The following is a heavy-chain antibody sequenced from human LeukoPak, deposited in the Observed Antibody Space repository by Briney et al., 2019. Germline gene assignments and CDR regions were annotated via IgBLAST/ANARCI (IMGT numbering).Heavy chain of an antibody. CDR3: ARHSPVLYCSGGSCYSLRWAADWFDP. D-gene: IGHD2-15*01. CDR1: GGSISSYH. CDR2: IYYSGST. Sequence: SETLSLTCTVSGGSISSYHWSWIRQPAGKGLEWIGYIYYSGSTYYNPSLKSRVTISVDTSKNQFSLKLSSVTAADTAVYYCARHSPVLYCSGGSCYSLRWAADWFDPWGQGTLVTVSS. J-gene: IGHJ5*02. V-gene: IGHV4-59*04.